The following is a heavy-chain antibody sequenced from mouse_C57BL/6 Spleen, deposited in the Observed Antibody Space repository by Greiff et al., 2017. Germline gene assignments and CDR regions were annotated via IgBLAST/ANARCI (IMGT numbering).Heavy chain of an antibody. V-gene: IGHV1-76*01. Sequence: QVQLQQSGAELVRPGASVKLSCKASGYTFTDYYINWVKQRPGQGLEWIARIYPGSGNTYYNEKFKSKATLTAEKSSSTAYMHLSSLTSEDSAVYFWAREDYYGSSYFDYWGQGTTLTVSS. CDR2: IYPGSGNT. D-gene: IGHD1-1*01. CDR1: GYTFTDYY. J-gene: IGHJ2*01. CDR3: AREDYYGSSYFDY.